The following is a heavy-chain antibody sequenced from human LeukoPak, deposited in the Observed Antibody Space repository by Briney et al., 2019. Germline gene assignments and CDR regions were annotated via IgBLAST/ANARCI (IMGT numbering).Heavy chain of an antibody. V-gene: IGHV3-11*01. Sequence: GGSLRLSCAASGFTFSDYYMSWIRQAPGKGLEWVSYISSSGSTIYYADSVKGRFTISRDNAKNSLYLQMNSLRAEDTAVYYCARGRQQWLATRWFDPWGQGTLVTVSS. J-gene: IGHJ5*02. D-gene: IGHD6-19*01. CDR3: ARGRQQWLATRWFDP. CDR1: GFTFSDYY. CDR2: ISSSGSTI.